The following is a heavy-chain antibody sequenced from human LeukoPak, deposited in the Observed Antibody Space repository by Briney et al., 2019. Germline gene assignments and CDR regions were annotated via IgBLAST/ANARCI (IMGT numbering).Heavy chain of an antibody. J-gene: IGHJ5*02. CDR2: IYTSGST. Sequence: PSETLSLTCTVSGGSISSYYWSWIRQPAGKGLEWIGRIYTSGSTNYNPSLKSRVTMSVDTSKNQFSLKLSSVTAADTAVYYCARTEPAKYYDFWSGYHGNWFDPWGQGTLVTVSS. CDR1: GGSISSYY. CDR3: ARTEPAKYYDFWSGYHGNWFDP. V-gene: IGHV4-4*07. D-gene: IGHD3-3*01.